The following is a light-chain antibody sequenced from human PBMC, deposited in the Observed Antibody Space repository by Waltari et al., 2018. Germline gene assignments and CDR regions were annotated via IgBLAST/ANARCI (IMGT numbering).Light chain of an antibody. CDR2: SND. Sequence: QSLLTQPPSASATPGQRVTISCSGGTSTRGGHHDQWYQHLPGTAPKLLIHSNDERPSGVPDRFSGSKSGTSASLAISGLQSEGEVDYFCATWDDSLGVPVFGGGTKLTVL. CDR3: ATWDDSLGVPV. V-gene: IGLV1-47*02. J-gene: IGLJ3*02. CDR1: TSTRGGHH.